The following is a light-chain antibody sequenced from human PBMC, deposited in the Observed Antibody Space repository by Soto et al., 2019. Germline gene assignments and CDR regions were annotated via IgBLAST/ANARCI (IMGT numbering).Light chain of an antibody. CDR3: VSFTTTSTHV. Sequence: QDALTQPASLSVSPGQSITIACTGTSSDIGAYDYVSWFQQHPGKAPKLMISEVNNRPSGVSNRFSGSKSGNTAYLTISGLQVEDEAEYFCVSFTTTSTHVFGTGTKVTVL. CDR2: EVN. CDR1: SSDIGAYDY. V-gene: IGLV2-14*01. J-gene: IGLJ1*01.